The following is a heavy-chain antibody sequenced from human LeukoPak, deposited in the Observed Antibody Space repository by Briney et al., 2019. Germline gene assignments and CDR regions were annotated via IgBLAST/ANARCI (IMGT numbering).Heavy chain of an antibody. D-gene: IGHD6-6*01. J-gene: IGHJ4*02. CDR2: IYYSGST. CDR1: GGSISSSSYY. Sequence: ASETLSLTCTVSGGSISSSSYYWGWTRQPPGKGLEWIGSIYYSGSTYYNPSLKSRVTISVDTSKNQFSLKLSSVTAADTAVYYCASLRYSSSSHPLDYWGQGTLVAVSS. CDR3: ASLRYSSSSHPLDY. V-gene: IGHV4-39*01.